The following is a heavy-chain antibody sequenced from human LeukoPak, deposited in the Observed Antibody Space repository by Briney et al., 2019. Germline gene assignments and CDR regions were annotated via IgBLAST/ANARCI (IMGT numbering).Heavy chain of an antibody. D-gene: IGHD3-10*01. CDR1: GYTFTSYG. V-gene: IGHV1-18*01. CDR3: ARDYFRLGSYLGTGDY. Sequence: GASVKVSCKASGYTFTSYGISWVRQAPGQGLEWMGWISAYNGNTNYAQKLQGRVTMTTDTSTSTAYLELRTLRSDDTAVYYCARDYFRLGSYLGTGDYWGQGTLVTVSS. J-gene: IGHJ4*02. CDR2: ISAYNGNT.